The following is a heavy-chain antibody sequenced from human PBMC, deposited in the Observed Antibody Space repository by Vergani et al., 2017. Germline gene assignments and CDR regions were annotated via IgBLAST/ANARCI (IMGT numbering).Heavy chain of an antibody. CDR3: ARVCSSTSCYTWGLLGYYYYMDV. J-gene: IGHJ6*03. CDR1: GFTFSDYY. V-gene: IGHV3-11*01. D-gene: IGHD2-2*02. CDR2: ISSSGSTI. Sequence: QVQLVESGGGLVKPGGSLRLSCAASGFTFSDYYMSWIRQAPGKGLEWVSYISSSGSTIYYADSVKGRFTISRDNAKNSLYLQMNSLRAEDTAVYYCARVCSSTSCYTWGLLGYYYYMDVWGKGTTVTVSS.